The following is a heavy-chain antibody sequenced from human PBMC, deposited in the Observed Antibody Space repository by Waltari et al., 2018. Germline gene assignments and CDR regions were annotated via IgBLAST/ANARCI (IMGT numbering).Heavy chain of an antibody. V-gene: IGHV4-59*11. CDR2: IYYSGST. CDR1: GGSIRSHY. J-gene: IGHJ2*01. Sequence: QVQLQESGPGLVKPSETLSLTCTVSGGSIRSHYWSWIRQPPGKGLEWIGYIYYSGSTNYNPSLKSRVTISVDTSKNQFSLKLSSVTAADTAVYYCARGRTNWYFDLWGRGTLVTVSS. CDR3: ARGRTNWYFDL.